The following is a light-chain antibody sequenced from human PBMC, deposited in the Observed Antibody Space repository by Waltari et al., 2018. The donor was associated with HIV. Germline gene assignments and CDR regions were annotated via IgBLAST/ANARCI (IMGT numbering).Light chain of an antibody. CDR2: AAS. CDR1: QDIRDA. Sequence: DIQMTQSPSSLSASVGDRVTITCRASQDIRDALGWYQQKSGNAPKRLIYAASSLQSGVPSRLSGSGSWTEFTLTISGLQPEDFGTYYCLQHHDYPPLTFGGGTKVEIK. J-gene: IGKJ4*01. CDR3: LQHHDYPPLT. V-gene: IGKV1-17*01.